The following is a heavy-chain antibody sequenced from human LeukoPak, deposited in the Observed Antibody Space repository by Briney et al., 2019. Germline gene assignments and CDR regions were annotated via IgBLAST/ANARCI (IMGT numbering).Heavy chain of an antibody. J-gene: IGHJ5*02. Sequence: PSETLSLTCAVYGGSFSGYYWSWLRQPPGKGLEWIGEINHSGSTNYNPSLKGRVTISVDTSKNQFSRKLSSVTAADTAVYYCARGSITIFGVVISAGWFDPWGQGTLVTVSS. CDR3: ARGSITIFGVVISAGWFDP. V-gene: IGHV4-34*01. CDR1: GGSFSGYY. D-gene: IGHD3-3*01. CDR2: INHSGST.